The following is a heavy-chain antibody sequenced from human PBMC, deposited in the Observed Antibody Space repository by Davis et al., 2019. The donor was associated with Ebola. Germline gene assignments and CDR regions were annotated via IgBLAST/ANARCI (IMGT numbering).Heavy chain of an antibody. V-gene: IGHV4-34*01. Sequence: MPSETLSLTCTVYGGSFCAYYWTWIRQPPGKGLEWIGEIDHNGIASYNPSLKSRVAISIDTSKNQFSLNLRSVTAADTAVYYCARIAYSSSWTNWYFDLWGRGTLVTVSS. CDR3: ARIAYSSSWTNWYFDL. D-gene: IGHD6-13*01. CDR1: GGSFCAYY. J-gene: IGHJ2*01. CDR2: IDHNGIA.